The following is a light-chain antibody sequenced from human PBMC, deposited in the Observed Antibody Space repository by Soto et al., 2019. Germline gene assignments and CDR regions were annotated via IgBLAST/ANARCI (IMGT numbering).Light chain of an antibody. Sequence: EIVLTQSPGTLSLSPGERATLSCRASQSVRSSYLAWYQQKPGQAPRLLIYGTSSRATGVPDRFTGSGSGTDFTLTISRLEPEDFAVYYCHQSVVSRWTFGQGTKVDNK. CDR1: QSVRSSY. V-gene: IGKV3-20*01. CDR3: HQSVVSRWT. CDR2: GTS. J-gene: IGKJ1*01.